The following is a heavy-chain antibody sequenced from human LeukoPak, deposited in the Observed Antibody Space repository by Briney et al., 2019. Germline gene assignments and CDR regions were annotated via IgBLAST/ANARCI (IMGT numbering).Heavy chain of an antibody. CDR2: INTNTGNP. V-gene: IGHV7-4-1*02. D-gene: IGHD3-16*01. J-gene: IGHJ6*03. Sequence: ASVKVSCKASGYTFTSYAMNWVRQAPGQGLEWMGWINTNTGNPTYAQGFTGQFVFSLDTSVSTAYLQISSLKAENTAVYYCARVNDYVWGSYPPGYYYYYMDVWGKGTTVTVSS. CDR3: ARVNDYVWGSYPPGYYYYYMDV. CDR1: GYTFTSYA.